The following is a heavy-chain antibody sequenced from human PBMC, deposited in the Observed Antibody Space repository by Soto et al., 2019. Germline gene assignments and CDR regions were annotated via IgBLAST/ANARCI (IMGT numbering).Heavy chain of an antibody. V-gene: IGHV3-66*01. CDR3: ARAAGLY. CDR2: IYSDGTT. CDR1: GLIVSSNY. J-gene: IGHJ4*02. Sequence: EVQLVESGGGLVQPGGSLRLSCAASGLIVSSNYMSWVRQAPGKGLEWLSVIYSDGTTYYGDSVKGRFTISRDNSKNTLYLQMTSLRAEDTAVYYCARAAGLYWGQGTLVSVSS. D-gene: IGHD3-10*01.